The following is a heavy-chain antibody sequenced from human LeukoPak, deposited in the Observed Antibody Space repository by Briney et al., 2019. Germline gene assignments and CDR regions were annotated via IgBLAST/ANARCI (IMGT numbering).Heavy chain of an antibody. Sequence: ASVKVSCKASGYTFTSYGISWVRQAPGQGLEWMGWISAYNGNTNYAQRLQGRVTMTTDTSTSTAYMELRSLRSDDTAVYYCARGVYYDYIWGSSGYYYYMDVWGKGTTVTVSS. J-gene: IGHJ6*03. CDR3: ARGVYYDYIWGSSGYYYYMDV. D-gene: IGHD3-16*01. CDR2: ISAYNGNT. CDR1: GYTFTSYG. V-gene: IGHV1-18*01.